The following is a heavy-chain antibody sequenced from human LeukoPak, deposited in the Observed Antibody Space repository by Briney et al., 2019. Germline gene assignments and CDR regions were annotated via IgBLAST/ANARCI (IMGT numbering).Heavy chain of an antibody. CDR1: GFTFSSYA. CDR3: ARSKTYYYDSSGYYYLGY. Sequence: GGSLRLSCAASGFTFSSYAMSWVRQAPGKGLEWVAVISYDGSNKYYADSVKGRFTISRDNSKNTLYLQMNSLRAEDTAVYYCARSKTYYYDSSGYYYLGYWGQGTLVTVSS. V-gene: IGHV3-30*04. CDR2: ISYDGSNK. J-gene: IGHJ4*02. D-gene: IGHD3-22*01.